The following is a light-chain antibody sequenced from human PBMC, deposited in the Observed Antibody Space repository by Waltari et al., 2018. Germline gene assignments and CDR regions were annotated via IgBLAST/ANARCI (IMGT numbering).Light chain of an antibody. CDR3: QMYVRLPAT. CDR1: QRVGRS. V-gene: IGKV3-20*01. J-gene: IGKJ1*01. CDR2: DAS. Sequence: DIVLTQSPGTLSLSPGERATLSCRASQRVGRSLAWYQQKPGKAPRLLIYDASRRATGVPDSFSGSGSGTDFSLTISRLEPEDFAVYYCQMYVRLPATFGQGTKVEIK.